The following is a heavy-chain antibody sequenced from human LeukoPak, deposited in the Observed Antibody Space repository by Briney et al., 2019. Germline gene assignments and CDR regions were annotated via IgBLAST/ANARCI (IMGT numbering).Heavy chain of an antibody. CDR2: ISYDGSNK. CDR1: GFTFSSYA. D-gene: IGHD6-6*01. Sequence: GGSLRLSCAASGFTFSSYAMHWVRQAPGKGLERVAVISYDGSNKYYADSVKGRFTISRDNSKNTLYLQMNSLRAEDTAVYYCAKSIDGEYSSSSGDYWGQGTLVTVSS. J-gene: IGHJ4*02. V-gene: IGHV3-30-3*02. CDR3: AKSIDGEYSSSSGDY.